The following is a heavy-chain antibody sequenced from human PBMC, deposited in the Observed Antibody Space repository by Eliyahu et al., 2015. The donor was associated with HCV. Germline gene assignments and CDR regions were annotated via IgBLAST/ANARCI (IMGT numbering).Heavy chain of an antibody. J-gene: IGHJ4*02. D-gene: IGHD3-22*01. CDR1: GYTFTXXY. Sequence: QVQLVQSGAEVKKPGASVKVSCKASGYTFTXXYMHWVRQAPGQGLEWMGIINPSGGSTSYAQKFQGRVTMTRDTSTSTVYMELSSLRSEDTAVYYCARDRPSYYDSSGLGGGFGYWGQGTLVTVSS. V-gene: IGHV1-46*01. CDR2: INPSGGST. CDR3: ARDRPSYYDSSGLGGGFGY.